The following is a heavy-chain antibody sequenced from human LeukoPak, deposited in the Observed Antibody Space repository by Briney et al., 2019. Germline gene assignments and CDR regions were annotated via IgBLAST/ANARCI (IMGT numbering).Heavy chain of an antibody. D-gene: IGHD3-10*01. J-gene: IGHJ4*02. Sequence: ASVTVSCKASGYTFTGHYIHWVRQAPGQGLEWMGWINPNSGSTNYAQKFQGRVTMTRDTSISIAYMELTRLRSDDTAVFYCARDGYYYGSGSFVDYWGQGTLVTVSS. CDR1: GYTFTGHY. CDR2: INPNSGST. V-gene: IGHV1-2*02. CDR3: ARDGYYYGSGSFVDY.